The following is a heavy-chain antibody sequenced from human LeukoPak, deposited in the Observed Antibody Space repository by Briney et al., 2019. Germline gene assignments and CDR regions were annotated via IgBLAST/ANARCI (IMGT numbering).Heavy chain of an antibody. CDR3: ARRGETPLDY. J-gene: IGHJ4*02. CDR1: GYTFTRYY. Sequence: ASVKVSCKASGYTFTRYYMHWVRQAPGQGLEWMGIINLSGGSTTYAQKFQGRVTMTRDTSTSTVYMEMSSLRSEDTAVYYCARRGETPLDYWGQGTLVTVSS. D-gene: IGHD3-10*01. V-gene: IGHV1-46*01. CDR2: INLSGGST.